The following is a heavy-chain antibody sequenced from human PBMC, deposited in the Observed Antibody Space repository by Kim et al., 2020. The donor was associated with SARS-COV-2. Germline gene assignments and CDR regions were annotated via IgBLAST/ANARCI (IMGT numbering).Heavy chain of an antibody. J-gene: IGHJ4*02. CDR2: IIPIFGTA. CDR1: GGTFSSYA. V-gene: IGHV1-69*13. Sequence: SVKVSCKASGGTFSSYAISWVRQAPGQGLEWMGGIIPIFGTANYAQKFQGRVTITADESTSTAYMELSSLRSEDTAVYYCAMGITMVRGVMSPSFDYWGQGTLVTVSS. CDR3: AMGITMVRGVMSPSFDY. D-gene: IGHD3-10*01.